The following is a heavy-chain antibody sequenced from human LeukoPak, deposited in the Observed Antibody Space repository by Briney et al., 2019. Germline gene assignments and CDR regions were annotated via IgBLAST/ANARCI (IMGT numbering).Heavy chain of an antibody. CDR3: ARRNRDKAISLDL. CDR2: IDPSDSQT. D-gene: IGHD1-14*01. J-gene: IGHJ2*01. Sequence: GESLKISCEASGYSFTNYLISCVRQMPGRGLDWMARIDPSDSQTNYNPAFRGHVTVSIDKSITTAYLQWSSLEASDTAIYYCARRNRDKAISLDLWGRGTMVTVSS. V-gene: IGHV5-10-1*01. CDR1: GYSFTNYL.